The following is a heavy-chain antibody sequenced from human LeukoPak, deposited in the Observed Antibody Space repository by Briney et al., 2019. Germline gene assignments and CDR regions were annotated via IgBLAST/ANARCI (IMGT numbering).Heavy chain of an antibody. CDR3: ARVNDGIAEGYYYYMDV. J-gene: IGHJ6*03. CDR1: GYTFTGYY. CDR2: INPNSGGT. V-gene: IGHV1-2*02. D-gene: IGHD6-13*01. Sequence: ASVKVSCKASGYTFTGYYMHWVRQAPGQGLEWMGWINPNSGGTNYAQKFQGRVTMTRDTSISTAYMELSRLRSDDTAVYYCARVNDGIAEGYYYYMDVWGKGTTVTVSS.